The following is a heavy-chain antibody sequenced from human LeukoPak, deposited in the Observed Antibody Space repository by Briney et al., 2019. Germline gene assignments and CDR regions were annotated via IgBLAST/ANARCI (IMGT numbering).Heavy chain of an antibody. V-gene: IGHV1-69*13. D-gene: IGHD4-23*01. CDR3: ARGWLAETTVVTPYNY. CDR2: IIPIFGIP. Sequence: SVKVSCKASGGTFSSYAISWVRQAPGQGLKWMGGIIPIFGIPNYAQKFQGRVTITADESTSTAYMELSSLRSEDTAVYYCARGWLAETTVVTPYNYWGQGTLVTVSS. CDR1: GGTFSSYA. J-gene: IGHJ4*02.